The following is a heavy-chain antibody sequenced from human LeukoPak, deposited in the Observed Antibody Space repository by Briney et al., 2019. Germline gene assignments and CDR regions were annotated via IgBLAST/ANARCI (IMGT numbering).Heavy chain of an antibody. D-gene: IGHD4-17*01. CDR3: ARVPDYGDYYYYGMDV. Sequence: SETLSLTCAVYGGSFSGYYWSWIRQPPGKGLEWIGYIYYSGSTYYNPSLKSRVTISVDTSKNQFSLKLSSVTAADTAVYYCARVPDYGDYYYYGMDVWGQGTTVTVSS. V-gene: IGHV4-30-4*01. J-gene: IGHJ6*02. CDR2: IYYSGST. CDR1: GGSFSGYY.